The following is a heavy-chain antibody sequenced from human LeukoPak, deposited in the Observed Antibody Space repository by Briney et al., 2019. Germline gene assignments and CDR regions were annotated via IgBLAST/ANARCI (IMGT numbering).Heavy chain of an antibody. CDR2: IYYSGST. CDR1: GGSISSGGYY. CDR3: ARVVDNWFDP. V-gene: IGHV4-31*03. J-gene: IGHJ5*02. Sequence: SETLSLTCTVSGGSISSGGYYWSWIRQHPGKGLEWIGYIYYSGSTYYNPSLESRVTISVDTSKNQFSLKLSSVTAADTAVYYCARVVDNWFDPWGQGTLVTVSS.